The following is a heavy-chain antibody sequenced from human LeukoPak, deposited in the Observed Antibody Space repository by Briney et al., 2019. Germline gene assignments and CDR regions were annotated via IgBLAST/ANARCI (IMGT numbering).Heavy chain of an antibody. CDR2: ISAYNGNT. J-gene: IGHJ5*02. V-gene: IGHV1-18*01. CDR1: GYTFTSYG. CDR3: ARDTYYYGSGSYYVFWFDP. D-gene: IGHD3-10*01. Sequence: ASVKVSCKASGYTFTSYGISWVRQAPGQGLEWMGWISAYNGNTNYAQKLQGRVTMTTDTSTSTAYMELRSLRSDDTAVYYCARDTYYYGSGSYYVFWFDPWGQGTLVTVSS.